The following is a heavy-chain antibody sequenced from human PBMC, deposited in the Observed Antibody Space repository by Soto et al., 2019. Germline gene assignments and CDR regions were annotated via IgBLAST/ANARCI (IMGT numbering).Heavy chain of an antibody. CDR3: ARGGWGFDY. V-gene: IGHV3-7*01. CDR1: GFTLSSYW. D-gene: IGHD6-19*01. CDR2: INEDGSEK. J-gene: IGHJ4*02. Sequence: GGSLRLSCAASGFTLSSYWMSWVRQAPGKGLEWVASINEDGSEKYSVDSVKGRFTSSRDNARKSLYLQMNSLRAEDTAVYYCARGGWGFDYWGQGTQVPVSS.